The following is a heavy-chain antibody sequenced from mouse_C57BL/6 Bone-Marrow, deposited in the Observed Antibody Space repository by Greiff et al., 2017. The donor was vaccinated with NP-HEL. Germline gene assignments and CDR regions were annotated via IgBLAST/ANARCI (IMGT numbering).Heavy chain of an antibody. Sequence: EVQLQQSGAELVRPGASVKLSCTASGFNIKDDYMHWVKQRPEQGLEWIGGIDPENGDTEYASKFQGKATITADTSSNTAYLQLSSLTSEDTAVYYCTRLRFDYWGQGTTLTVSS. CDR3: TRLRFDY. CDR2: IDPENGDT. CDR1: GFNIKDDY. D-gene: IGHD2-2*01. J-gene: IGHJ2*01. V-gene: IGHV14-4*01.